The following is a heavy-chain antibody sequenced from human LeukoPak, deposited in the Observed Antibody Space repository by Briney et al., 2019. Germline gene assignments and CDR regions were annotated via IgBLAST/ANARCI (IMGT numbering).Heavy chain of an antibody. V-gene: IGHV4-39*07. J-gene: IGHJ6*03. CDR2: IYYSGST. CDR1: GGSISSSSYY. D-gene: IGHD7-27*01. CDR3: ARFRLGSDYYHMDV. Sequence: SETLSLTCTVSGGSISSSSYYWGWIRQPPGTGLEWIGSIYYSGSTYYNPSLKSRVTISVDTSKNQFSLKLSSVTAADTAVYYCARFRLGSDYYHMDVWGKGTTVTVSS.